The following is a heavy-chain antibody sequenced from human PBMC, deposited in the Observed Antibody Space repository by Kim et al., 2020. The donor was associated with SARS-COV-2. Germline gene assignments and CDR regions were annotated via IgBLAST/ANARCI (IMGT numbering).Heavy chain of an antibody. CDR1: GYTLTELS. D-gene: IGHD3-10*01. J-gene: IGHJ6*02. V-gene: IGHV1-24*01. Sequence: ASVKVSCKVSGYTLTELSMHWVRQAPGKGLEWMGGFDPEDGETIYAQKFQGRVTMTEDTSTDTAYMELSSLRSEDTAVYYCATDPGRGPPYYYYYYGMDVWGQGTTVTVSS. CDR2: FDPEDGET. CDR3: ATDPGRGPPYYYYYYGMDV.